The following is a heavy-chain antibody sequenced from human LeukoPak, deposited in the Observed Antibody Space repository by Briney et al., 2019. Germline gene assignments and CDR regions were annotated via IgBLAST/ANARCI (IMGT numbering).Heavy chain of an antibody. CDR2: ISAYNGNT. Sequence: GASVKVSCKASGYTFTSYGISWVRQAPGQGLEWMGWISAYNGNTNYAQKLQGRVTMTTDTSTSTAYMELRSLRSDDTAVYYCARHAWSNYDILTGYPKFNGGPDAFDIWGQGTMVTVSS. D-gene: IGHD3-9*01. J-gene: IGHJ3*02. V-gene: IGHV1-18*01. CDR3: ARHAWSNYDILTGYPKFNGGPDAFDI. CDR1: GYTFTSYG.